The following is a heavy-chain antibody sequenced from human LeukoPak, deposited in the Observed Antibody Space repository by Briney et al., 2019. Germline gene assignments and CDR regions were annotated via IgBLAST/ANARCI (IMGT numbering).Heavy chain of an antibody. CDR2: IYYSGST. V-gene: IGHV4-59*01. CDR1: GGSISSYY. CDR3: ARAGLYSSGDAFDI. Sequence: PETLSLTCTVSGGSISSYYWSWIRQPPGKGLEWIGYIYYSGSTNYNPSLKSRVTISVDTSKNQFSLKLSSVTAADTAVYYCARAGLYSSGDAFDIWGQGTMVTVSS. D-gene: IGHD6-19*01. J-gene: IGHJ3*02.